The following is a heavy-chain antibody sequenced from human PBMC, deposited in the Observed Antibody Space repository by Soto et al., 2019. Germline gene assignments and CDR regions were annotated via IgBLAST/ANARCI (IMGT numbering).Heavy chain of an antibody. CDR3: ATVDQQLPHLWSYYYYYMDV. D-gene: IGHD6-13*01. J-gene: IGHJ6*03. CDR2: IKSHSDGGTI. CDR1: GFTFSQAW. Sequence: PGGSLRLSCAGSGFTFSQAWLSWVRQAPGKGLEWVGRIKSHSDGGTIDYAAPAQGRFTISRDDSKNTLYLQMNSLRTEDTAVYYCATVDQQLPHLWSYYYYYMDVWGKGTTVTVSS. V-gene: IGHV3-15*01.